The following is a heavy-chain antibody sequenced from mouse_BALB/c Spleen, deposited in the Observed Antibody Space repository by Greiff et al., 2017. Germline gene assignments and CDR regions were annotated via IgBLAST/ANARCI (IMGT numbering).Heavy chain of an antibody. D-gene: IGHD1-1*01. CDR2: ISSGSSTI. V-gene: IGHV5-17*02. Sequence: EVQRVESGGGLVQPGGSRKLSCAASGFTFSSFGMHWVRQAPEKGLEWVAYISSGSSTIYYADTVKGRFTIFRDNPKNTLFLQMTSLRSEDTAMYYCARGNYYGSSSFAYWGQGTLVTVSA. J-gene: IGHJ3*01. CDR1: GFTFSSFG. CDR3: ARGNYYGSSSFAY.